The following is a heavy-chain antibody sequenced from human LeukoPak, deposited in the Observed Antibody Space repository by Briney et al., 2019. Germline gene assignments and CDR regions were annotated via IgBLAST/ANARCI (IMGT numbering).Heavy chain of an antibody. CDR3: ARGPHLKMATIDAFDI. Sequence: SETLSLTCTASGGSISSYYWSWIRQPPGKGLEWIGYIYYSGSTNYNPSLKSRVTISVDTSKNQFSLKLSSVTAADTAVYYCARGPHLKMATIDAFDIWGQGTMVTVSS. CDR1: GGSISSYY. CDR2: IYYSGST. V-gene: IGHV4-59*01. J-gene: IGHJ3*02. D-gene: IGHD5-24*01.